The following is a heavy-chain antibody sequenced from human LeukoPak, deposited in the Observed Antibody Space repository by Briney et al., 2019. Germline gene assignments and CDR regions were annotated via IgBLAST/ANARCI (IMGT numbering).Heavy chain of an antibody. CDR3: ARAFGHCSSTSCRDWYYFEY. D-gene: IGHD2-2*01. CDR1: GFTFDDYG. CDR2: INWNGGST. V-gene: IGHV3-20*04. J-gene: IGHJ4*02. Sequence: GGSLRLSCAASGFTFDDYGMSWVRQAPGKGLEWVSGINWNGGSTGYADSVKGRFTISRDNAKNSLYLQMNSLRAEDTALYYCARAFGHCSSTSCRDWYYFEYWGQGTLVTVSS.